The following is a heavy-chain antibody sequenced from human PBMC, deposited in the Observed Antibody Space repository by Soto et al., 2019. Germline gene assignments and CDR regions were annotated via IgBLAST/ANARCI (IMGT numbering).Heavy chain of an antibody. CDR3: AKGGGGSSWLDAFDL. CDR2: ISGSGGST. CDR1: GFTFSSYW. J-gene: IGHJ3*01. D-gene: IGHD6-13*01. Sequence: PGGSLRLSCAASGFTFSSYWMHWVRQAPGKGLEWVSAISGSGGSTYYADSVKGRFTISRDNSKNTLYLQMNSLRAEDTAVYYCAKGGGGSSWLDAFDLWGQGTMVTVSS. V-gene: IGHV3-23*01.